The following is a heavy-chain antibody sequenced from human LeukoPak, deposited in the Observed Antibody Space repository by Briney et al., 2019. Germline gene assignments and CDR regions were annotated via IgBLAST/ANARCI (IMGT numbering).Heavy chain of an antibody. CDR1: GYTFTGYY. CDR3: AKTPAAGDYPQAEFFQH. Sequence: ASVKVSCKASGYTFTGYYMHWVRQAPGQGLEWMGWINPNSGGTNYAQKFQGRVTMTRDTPISTAYMELSRLRSDDTAVYYCAKTPAAGDYPQAEFFQHWGQGTLVTVSS. V-gene: IGHV1-2*02. J-gene: IGHJ1*01. D-gene: IGHD4-17*01. CDR2: INPNSGGT.